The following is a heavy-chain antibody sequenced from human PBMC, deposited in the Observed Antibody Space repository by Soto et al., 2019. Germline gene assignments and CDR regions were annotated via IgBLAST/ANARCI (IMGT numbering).Heavy chain of an antibody. V-gene: IGHV1-3*01. J-gene: IGHJ4*02. D-gene: IGHD2-21*01. CDR3: ARGGEPIDY. CDR2: INAGNGNT. CDR1: GYIFTSYA. Sequence: ASVKVSCKASGYIFTSYAMHWVRQAPGQRLEWMGWINAGNGNTKYSQKLQGRATITRDTSASTAYMELSSLRSEDTAVYYCARGGEPIDYWGQGTLVTVPQ.